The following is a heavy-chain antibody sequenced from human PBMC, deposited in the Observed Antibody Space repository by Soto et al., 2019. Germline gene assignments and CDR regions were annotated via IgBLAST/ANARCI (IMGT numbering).Heavy chain of an antibody. J-gene: IGHJ5*02. Sequence: ASVKVSCKASGYTFTSYAMHWVRQAPGQRLEWMGWINAGNGNTKYSQKFQGRVTITRDTSASTAYMELSSLRSEDTAVYYCARGSIQRFLEWLPQNHSGQGTMVTVSS. CDR1: GYTFTSYA. V-gene: IGHV1-3*01. CDR3: ARGSIQRFLEWLPQNH. CDR2: INAGNGNT. D-gene: IGHD3-3*01.